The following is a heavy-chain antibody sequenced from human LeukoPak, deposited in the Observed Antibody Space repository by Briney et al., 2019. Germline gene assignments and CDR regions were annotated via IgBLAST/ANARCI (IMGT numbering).Heavy chain of an antibody. CDR2: ISNVGLTT. CDR3: ACDFRYLGHDF. J-gene: IGHJ4*02. Sequence: GGSLRLSCTASAFTLGDFYMSWIRQAPGKGLEWIAYISNVGLTTYYAESVKGRFTISRDNAKNSLYLQTNSLRAEDTAVYYCACDFRYLGHDFWGQGTLVAVSS. D-gene: IGHD2-21*02. V-gene: IGHV3-11*01. CDR1: AFTLGDFY.